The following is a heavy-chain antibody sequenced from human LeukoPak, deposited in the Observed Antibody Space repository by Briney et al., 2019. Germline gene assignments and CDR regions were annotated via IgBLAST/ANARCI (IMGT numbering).Heavy chain of an antibody. Sequence: PGRSLRLSCAASGFTFDDYAMHWVRQAPGKGLEWVSGISWNSGSIGYADSVKGRFTISRDNAKNSLYLQMNSLRAEDTALYYCAKGKSPTTSLYGYYFDYWGQGTLVTVSS. CDR3: AKGKSPTTSLYGYYFDY. D-gene: IGHD2-8*02. CDR1: GFTFDDYA. V-gene: IGHV3-9*01. CDR2: ISWNSGSI. J-gene: IGHJ4*02.